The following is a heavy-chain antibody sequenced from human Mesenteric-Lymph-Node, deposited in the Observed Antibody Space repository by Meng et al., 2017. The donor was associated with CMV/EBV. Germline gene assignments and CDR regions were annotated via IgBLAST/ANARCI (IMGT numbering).Heavy chain of an antibody. V-gene: IGHV3-66*02. CDR1: GFRFSTYA. CDR2: IYSAGNT. Sequence: GESLKISCAASGFRFSTYAMSWVRQAPGKGLEWVSVIYSAGNTDYADSVKGRFTISRDNSKNTLYLQMNSLRAEDTAVYYCAARGWASPGDWGQGTLVTVSS. J-gene: IGHJ4*02. D-gene: IGHD1-26*01. CDR3: AARGWASPGD.